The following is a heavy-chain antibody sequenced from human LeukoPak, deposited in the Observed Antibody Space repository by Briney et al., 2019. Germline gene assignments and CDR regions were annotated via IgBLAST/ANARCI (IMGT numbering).Heavy chain of an antibody. V-gene: IGHV4-39*01. CDR2: VNDSGTT. CDR1: GGSISSTSYY. CDR3: ARTQYSTSPEGYYYYYMDV. D-gene: IGHD6-6*01. J-gene: IGHJ6*03. Sequence: PPETLSLTCAVSGGSISSTSYYWGWIRQTPGKGLEWTASVNDSGTTSYNPTLRSRVTISVDTSKDQFSLKLSSVAAADTAVYYCARTQYSTSPEGYYYYYMDVWGKGTTLTVSS.